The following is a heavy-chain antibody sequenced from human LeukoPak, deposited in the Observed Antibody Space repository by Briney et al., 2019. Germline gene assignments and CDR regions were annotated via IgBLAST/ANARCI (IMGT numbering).Heavy chain of an antibody. Sequence: GGSLRLSCAASGFTFSSYAMTWVRQAPGKGLEWVSTFRSSGGGTYYADSVKGRFTISRDSSKNTLFLQMNSLRAEDTAVYYCAKYCSGGNCYSGLYWGQGTLVTVSS. D-gene: IGHD2-15*01. J-gene: IGHJ4*02. CDR1: GFTFSSYA. V-gene: IGHV3-23*01. CDR2: FRSSGGGT. CDR3: AKYCSGGNCYSGLY.